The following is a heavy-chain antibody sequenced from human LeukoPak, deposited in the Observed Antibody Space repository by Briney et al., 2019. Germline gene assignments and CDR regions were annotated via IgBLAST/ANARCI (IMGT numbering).Heavy chain of an antibody. Sequence: PGGSLRLSCAASGFTFSSYAMTWVRQAPGKGLEWVSAISGSGSNTYYADSVKGRFTISRDNSKNTLYLLINSLRADDTAVYYCARGNGDYAIHPDYWGQGTLVTVSP. V-gene: IGHV3-23*01. CDR2: ISGSGSNT. CDR3: ARGNGDYAIHPDY. J-gene: IGHJ4*02. CDR1: GFTFSSYA. D-gene: IGHD4-17*01.